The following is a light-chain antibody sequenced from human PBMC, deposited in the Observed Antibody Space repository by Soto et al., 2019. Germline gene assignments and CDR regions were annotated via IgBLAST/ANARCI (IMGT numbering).Light chain of an antibody. V-gene: IGLV2-11*01. CDR2: DVS. J-gene: IGLJ1*01. CDR1: SSDVGGYSY. CDR3: CSFAGSYTLYV. Sequence: QSALTQPRSVSGSPGQSVTISCTGTSSDVGGYSYVSWFQQHPGKAPKLMIYDVSKRPSGVPDRFSGSKSGNTASLTISWLQAEDEADYYYCSFAGSYTLYVFGTGTKVTVL.